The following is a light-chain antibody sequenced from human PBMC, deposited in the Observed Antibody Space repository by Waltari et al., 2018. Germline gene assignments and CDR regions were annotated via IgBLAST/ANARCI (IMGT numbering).Light chain of an antibody. CDR2: DAS. V-gene: IGKV1-12*01. Sequence: DIQMTQSPSSVSASVGDRVTITCRASQDINNCLAWYQQKPGKAPNLLIYDASRLESGVPSRFSGSGSGADFTLTITSLQSEDCATYYCQQAKSFPHTFGGGTKVEIK. CDR3: QQAKSFPHT. CDR1: QDINNC. J-gene: IGKJ4*01.